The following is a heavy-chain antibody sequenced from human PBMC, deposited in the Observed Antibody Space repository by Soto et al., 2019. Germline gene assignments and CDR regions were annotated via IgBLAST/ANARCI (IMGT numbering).Heavy chain of an antibody. J-gene: IGHJ5*02. D-gene: IGHD6-13*01. CDR2: IYYSGST. CDR1: GVSISSYY. Sequence: PSETLSLTCTVSGVSISSYYWSWIRQPPGKGLEWIGYIYYSGSTNYNPSLKSRVTISVDTSKNQFSLKLSSVTAADTAVYYCARHLTKGLYSSSWSRPNWFDPWGQGTLVTVSS. CDR3: ARHLTKGLYSSSWSRPNWFDP. V-gene: IGHV4-59*08.